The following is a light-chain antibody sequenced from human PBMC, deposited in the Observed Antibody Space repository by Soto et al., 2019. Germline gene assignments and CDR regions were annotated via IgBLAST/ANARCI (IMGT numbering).Light chain of an antibody. Sequence: DIQMTQSPSTLSASVGDRVTITCRASQSISSWLAWYQQKPGKAPKLLSYKASSLESGVPSRFSGSGSGTEFTLTISSLQPDDFATYYCQQYNNWPPYTFGQGTKVDIK. V-gene: IGKV1-5*03. CDR3: QQYNNWPPYT. CDR1: QSISSW. J-gene: IGKJ2*01. CDR2: KAS.